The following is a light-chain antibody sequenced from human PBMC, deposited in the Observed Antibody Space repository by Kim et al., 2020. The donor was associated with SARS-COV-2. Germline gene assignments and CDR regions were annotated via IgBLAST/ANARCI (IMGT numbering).Light chain of an antibody. V-gene: IGKV3-15*01. CDR3: QQYDIWPPIT. Sequence: EVVMTQSPATLSVSPGERATLSCRASQSVSTNLAWYQHKPGQAPRLLIFGASTRATGVPARFSGSGSGTEFTLSISSLQSEDFAVYYCQQYDIWPPITFGQGTLLDIK. CDR2: GAS. CDR1: QSVSTN. J-gene: IGKJ5*01.